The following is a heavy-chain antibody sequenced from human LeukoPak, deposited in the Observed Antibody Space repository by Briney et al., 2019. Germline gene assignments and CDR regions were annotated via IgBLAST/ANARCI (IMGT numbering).Heavy chain of an antibody. J-gene: IGHJ6*03. V-gene: IGHV5-51*01. CDR3: ARLPGYGDSPLGGYYYYMDV. CDR2: IYPGDSDT. CDR1: GYSFTSYW. Sequence: RGESLKISCKGSGYSFTSYWIGWVRQMPGKGLEWMGIIYPGDSDTRYSPSFQGQVTISADKSISTAYLQWSSLKASDTAMYYCARLPGYGDSPLGGYYYYMDVWGKGTTVTVSS. D-gene: IGHD4-17*01.